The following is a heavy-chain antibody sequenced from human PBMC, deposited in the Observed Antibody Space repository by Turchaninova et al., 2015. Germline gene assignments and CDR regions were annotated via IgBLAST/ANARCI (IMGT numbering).Heavy chain of an antibody. Sequence: QVQLQQWGAGLLKPSEALSLHCAAYGGSFRGYYWRWTRQPPGKGLEGIGEINHSGSTNYNPSLKSRVTISVDTSKNQFSLKLSSVTAADTAVYYCARGRSRGPTVRGAWFDPWGQGTLVTVSS. J-gene: IGHJ5*02. D-gene: IGHD4-17*01. CDR3: ARGRSRGPTVRGAWFDP. CDR1: GGSFRGYY. CDR2: INHSGST. V-gene: IGHV4-34*01.